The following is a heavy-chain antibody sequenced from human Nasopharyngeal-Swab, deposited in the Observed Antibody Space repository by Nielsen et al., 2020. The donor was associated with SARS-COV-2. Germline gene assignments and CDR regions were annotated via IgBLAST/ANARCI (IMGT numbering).Heavy chain of an antibody. CDR3: TTSEGGYYDFWSGYYKYYYYGMDV. J-gene: IGHJ6*02. CDR2: ISGSGGST. Sequence: GESLKISCAASGFTFSSYAMSWVRQAPGKGLEWVSAISGSGGSTYYADSVKGRFTISRDNSKNTLYLQMNSLRAEDTAVYYCTTSEGGYYDFWSGYYKYYYYGMDVWGQGTTVTVSS. V-gene: IGHV3-23*01. D-gene: IGHD3-3*01. CDR1: GFTFSSYA.